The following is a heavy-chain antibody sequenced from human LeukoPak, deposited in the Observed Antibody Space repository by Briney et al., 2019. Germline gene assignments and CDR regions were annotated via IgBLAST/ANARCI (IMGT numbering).Heavy chain of an antibody. CDR2: ISGSGGST. V-gene: IGHV3-23*01. Sequence: GGSLRLSCAASGFTFSSYAMSWVRQPPGKGLEWVSAISGSGGSTYYADSVKGRFTISRDNSKNTLYLQMNSLRAEDTAVYYCAKDVGVGARTWYYYYGMDVWGQGTTVTVSS. CDR1: GFTFSSYA. D-gene: IGHD1-26*01. CDR3: AKDVGVGARTWYYYYGMDV. J-gene: IGHJ6*02.